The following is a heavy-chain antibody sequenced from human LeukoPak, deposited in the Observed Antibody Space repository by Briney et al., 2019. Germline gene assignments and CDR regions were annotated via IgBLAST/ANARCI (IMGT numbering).Heavy chain of an antibody. CDR3: ARSHYDFWSGYSAGFDP. Sequence: GGSLRLSCAASGFTFSSYSMNWVRQAPGKGLEWVSSISSSSSYIYYADSVKGRFTISRDNAKNSLYLQMNRLRAEDTAVYYCARSHYDFWSGYSAGFDPWGQGTLVTVSS. D-gene: IGHD3-3*01. V-gene: IGHV3-21*01. J-gene: IGHJ5*02. CDR2: ISSSSSYI. CDR1: GFTFSSYS.